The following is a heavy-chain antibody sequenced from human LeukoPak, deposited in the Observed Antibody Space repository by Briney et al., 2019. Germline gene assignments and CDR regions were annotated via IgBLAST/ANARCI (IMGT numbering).Heavy chain of an antibody. CDR1: GFTFSSYS. J-gene: IGHJ4*02. D-gene: IGHD5-18*01. Sequence: GGSLRLSCAASGFTFSSYSMNWVRQAPGKGLEWVSSISSSSYIYYADSVKGRFTISRDNAKNSLYLQMNSLRAEDTAVYYCARAPGYSYGSLDYWGQGTLVTVSS. CDR3: ARAPGYSYGSLDY. CDR2: ISSSSYI. V-gene: IGHV3-21*01.